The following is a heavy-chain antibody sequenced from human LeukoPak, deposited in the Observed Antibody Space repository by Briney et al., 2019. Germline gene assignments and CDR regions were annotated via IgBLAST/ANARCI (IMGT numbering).Heavy chain of an antibody. J-gene: IGHJ3*02. V-gene: IGHV1-46*01. CDR3: ARDRLPDAFDI. D-gene: IGHD2-15*01. CDR1: GYTFTGYY. CDR2: INPSGGST. Sequence: ASVKVSCKASGYTFTGYYMHWVRQAPGQGLEWMGIINPSGGSTSYAQKFQGRVTMTRDTSTSTVYMELSSLRSEDTAMYYCARDRLPDAFDIWGQGTMVTVSS.